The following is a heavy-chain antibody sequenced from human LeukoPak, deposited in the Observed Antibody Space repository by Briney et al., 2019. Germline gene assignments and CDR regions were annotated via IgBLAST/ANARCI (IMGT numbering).Heavy chain of an antibody. J-gene: IGHJ5*02. V-gene: IGHV7-4-1*02. Sequence: GASVKVSCKASGYTFSDYYMHWVRQAPGQGLEWMGWINTNTGNPTYAQGFTGRFVFSLDTSVSTAYLQISSLKAEDTAVYYCARDLSYCSGGSCYPPAPNWFDPWGQGTLVTVSS. CDR1: GYTFSDYY. CDR2: INTNTGNP. CDR3: ARDLSYCSGGSCYPPAPNWFDP. D-gene: IGHD2-15*01.